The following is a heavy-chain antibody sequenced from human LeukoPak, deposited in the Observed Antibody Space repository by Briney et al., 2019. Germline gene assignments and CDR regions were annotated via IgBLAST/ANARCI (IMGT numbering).Heavy chain of an antibody. D-gene: IGHD6-19*01. Sequence: SETLSLTCAVYGGSFSGYYWSWIRQPPGKGLEWIGEINHSGSTNYNPSLKSRVTISVDTSKNQFSLKLSSVAAADTAVYYCARGRIAVAGNFDYWGQGTLVTVSS. CDR2: INHSGST. V-gene: IGHV4-34*01. J-gene: IGHJ4*02. CDR1: GGSFSGYY. CDR3: ARGRIAVAGNFDY.